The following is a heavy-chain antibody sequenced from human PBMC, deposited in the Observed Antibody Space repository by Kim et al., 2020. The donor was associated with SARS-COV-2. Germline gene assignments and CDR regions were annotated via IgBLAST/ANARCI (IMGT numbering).Heavy chain of an antibody. CDR3: ARVTSGSYDAFDI. J-gene: IGHJ3*02. Sequence: YNPTLQNRVTISVDTSKNQFSLKLGSVTAADTAVYYCARVTSGSYDAFDIWGQGTMVTVSS. V-gene: IGHV4-59*01. D-gene: IGHD1-26*01.